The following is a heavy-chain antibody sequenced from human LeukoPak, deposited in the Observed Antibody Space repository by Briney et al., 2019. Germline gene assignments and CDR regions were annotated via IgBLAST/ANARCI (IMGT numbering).Heavy chain of an antibody. Sequence: GGSLRLSCAASGSTFDDYTMHWVRQAPGKGLEWVSLISWDGGSTYYADSVKGRFTISRDNSKNSLYLQMNSLRTEDTALYYCAKDITYCGGDCYSGYYYGMDVWGQGTTVTVSS. V-gene: IGHV3-43*01. J-gene: IGHJ6*02. CDR2: ISWDGGST. CDR1: GSTFDDYT. D-gene: IGHD2-21*02. CDR3: AKDITYCGGDCYSGYYYGMDV.